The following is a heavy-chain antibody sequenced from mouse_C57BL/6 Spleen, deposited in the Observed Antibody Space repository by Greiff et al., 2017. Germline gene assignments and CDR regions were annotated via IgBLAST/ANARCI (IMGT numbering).Heavy chain of an antibody. V-gene: IGHV5-17*01. D-gene: IGHD1-1*01. CDR1: GFTFSDYG. J-gene: IGHJ4*01. CDR2: ISSGSSTI. Sequence: EVQVVESGGGLVKPGGSLKLSCAASGFTFSDYGMHWVRQAPEKGLEWVAYISSGSSTIYYADTVKGRFTISRDNAKNTLFLQMTSLRSEDTAMYYCARTTTVVARTSYYAMDYWGQGTSVTVSS. CDR3: ARTTTVVARTSYYAMDY.